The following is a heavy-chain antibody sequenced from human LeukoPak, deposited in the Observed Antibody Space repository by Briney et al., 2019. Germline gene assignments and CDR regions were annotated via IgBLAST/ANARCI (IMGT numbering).Heavy chain of an antibody. CDR2: IYYSGRT. Sequence: LETLSLTCTLSGGSISSYYWSWMRQSPRKGLVWGGYIYYSGRTNFTHSLKSRVTISVDRFNNQFSLKLSSVPAADAAVYYCAREGTAGVNLNLFDLWGQGTLVTVSS. CDR3: AREGTAGVNLNLFDL. V-gene: IGHV4-59*13. J-gene: IGHJ5*02. CDR1: GGSISSYY. D-gene: IGHD3-10*01.